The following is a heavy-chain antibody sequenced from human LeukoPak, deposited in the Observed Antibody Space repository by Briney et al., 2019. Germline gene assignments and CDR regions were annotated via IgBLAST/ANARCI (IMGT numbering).Heavy chain of an antibody. J-gene: IGHJ4*02. CDR3: AISGWIHLAWYFDY. D-gene: IGHD5-18*01. CDR2: IYPGDSET. CDR1: GYSFTSYW. V-gene: IGHV5-51*01. Sequence: KVSCKASGYSFTSYWIGWGRQMPGKGLEWMGIIYPGDSETRYSPSFQGQVTISADKSISTAYLQWSSLKASDTAMYYCAISGWIHLAWYFDYWGQGTLVTVSS.